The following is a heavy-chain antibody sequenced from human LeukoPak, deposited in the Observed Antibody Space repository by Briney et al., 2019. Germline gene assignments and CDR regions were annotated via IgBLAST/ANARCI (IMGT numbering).Heavy chain of an antibody. CDR2: IYSGGST. CDR1: GITVTSNH. J-gene: IGHJ3*02. V-gene: IGHV3-66*01. D-gene: IGHD3-9*01. Sequence: GGSLRLSCAASGITVTSNHMSWVRQAPGKELEWVSVIYSGGSTYYADSVKGRFTISRDNSKNTLYLQMDSPRTEDTAVYFCVILTGYYLVDAFDIWGQGTMVTVSS. CDR3: VILTGYYLVDAFDI.